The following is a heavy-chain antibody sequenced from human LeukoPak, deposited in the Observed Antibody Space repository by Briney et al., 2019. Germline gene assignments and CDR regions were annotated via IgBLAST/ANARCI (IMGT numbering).Heavy chain of an antibody. Sequence: SQTLSLTCAISGDSVSSNSAAWNWIRQSPSRGLEWLGRTYYRSKWYNDYAVSVKSRITINPDTSKNQFSLQLNSVTPEDTAVYYCARASTIAAAGRRAPLDYWGQGTLVTVSS. V-gene: IGHV6-1*01. D-gene: IGHD6-13*01. CDR2: TYYRSKWYN. J-gene: IGHJ4*02. CDR1: GDSVSSNSAA. CDR3: ARASTIAAAGRRAPLDY.